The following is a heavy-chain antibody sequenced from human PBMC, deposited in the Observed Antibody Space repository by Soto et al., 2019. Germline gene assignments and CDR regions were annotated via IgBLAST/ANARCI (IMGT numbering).Heavy chain of an antibody. Sequence: QLQLQESGPGLVKPSETLSLTCTVSGGSISSSSYYWGWIRQPPGKGLEWIGSIYYSGSTYYNPSRKSRVTISVDTSKNQFSLKLSSVTAADTAVYYCASWGSYGSGSYYNFYFDYWGQGTLVTVSS. CDR1: GGSISSSSYY. V-gene: IGHV4-39*01. CDR3: ASWGSYGSGSYYNFYFDY. J-gene: IGHJ4*02. CDR2: IYYSGST. D-gene: IGHD3-10*01.